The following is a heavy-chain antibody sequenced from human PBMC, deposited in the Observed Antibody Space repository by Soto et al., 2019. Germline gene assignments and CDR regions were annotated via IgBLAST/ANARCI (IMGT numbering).Heavy chain of an antibody. CDR1: GYSFATSG. Sequence: QVKLVQSGTEVKKPGASMKVSCKASGYSFATSGMSWVRQAPGQGLEWMGWISAYNGNTNYEQKLQDRVTMTTDTSTSTAYLELRSLRSDDTAVYYCARVIPGAEAWFHPWGQGTLVTVSS. J-gene: IGHJ5*02. CDR2: ISAYNGNT. V-gene: IGHV1-18*01. CDR3: ARVIPGAEAWFHP. D-gene: IGHD2-2*01.